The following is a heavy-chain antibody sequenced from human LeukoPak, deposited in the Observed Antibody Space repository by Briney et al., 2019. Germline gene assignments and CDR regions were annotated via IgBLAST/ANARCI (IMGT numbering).Heavy chain of an antibody. D-gene: IGHD2-21*02. Sequence: PSETLSLTCTVSGGSISSYYWSWIRQPAGKGLEWIGRIYTSGSTNYNPSLKGRVTMSVDTSKNQFSLKLSSVTAADTAVYYCARASRVTAPHNWFDPWGQGTLVTVSS. CDR2: IYTSGST. CDR3: ARASRVTAPHNWFDP. V-gene: IGHV4-4*07. J-gene: IGHJ5*02. CDR1: GGSISSYY.